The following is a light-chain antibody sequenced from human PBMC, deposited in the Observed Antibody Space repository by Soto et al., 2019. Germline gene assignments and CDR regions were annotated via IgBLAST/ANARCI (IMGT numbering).Light chain of an antibody. J-gene: IGKJ1*01. Sequence: EIVMTQSPATLSVSPGERVTLSCRASQSVSSNLAWYQQKPGQAPRLLIYGASTRVTDIPARFSGSGSGTEFTLTISGLQSEDFAVYYCQQYYNWPPWSFGQGTKVEVK. CDR1: QSVSSN. CDR2: GAS. CDR3: QQYYNWPPWS. V-gene: IGKV3-15*01.